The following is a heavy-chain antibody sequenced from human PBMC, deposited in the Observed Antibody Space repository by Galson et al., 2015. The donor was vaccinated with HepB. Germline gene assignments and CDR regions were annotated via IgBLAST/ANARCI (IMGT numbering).Heavy chain of an antibody. CDR2: ISSDGTSI. J-gene: IGHJ4*02. D-gene: IGHD6-25*01. CDR1: GFTFSSYS. V-gene: IGHV3-21*01. Sequence: SLRLSCAASGFTFSSYSMNWVRQTPGKGLEWVSSISSDGTSISYADSVRGRFTISRDNPKKSLYLAMNGLRVDDTAVYYRVRDSASWSLVTYFDSWGQGKLVTVSS. CDR3: VRDSASWSLVTYFDS.